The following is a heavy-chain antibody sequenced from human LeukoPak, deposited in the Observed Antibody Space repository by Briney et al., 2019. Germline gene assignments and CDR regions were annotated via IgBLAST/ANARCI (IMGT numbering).Heavy chain of an antibody. V-gene: IGHV4-30-4*01. CDR1: GGSISSGDYY. Sequence: PSETLSLTCTVSGGSISSGDYYWSWIRQPPGKGLEWIGYIYYSGSTYYNPSLKSRVTISVDTSKNQFSLKLSSVTAADTAVYYCARGNYDSSGSGYWYFDLWGRGTLVTVSS. CDR3: ARGNYDSSGSGYWYFDL. J-gene: IGHJ2*01. D-gene: IGHD3-22*01. CDR2: IYYSGST.